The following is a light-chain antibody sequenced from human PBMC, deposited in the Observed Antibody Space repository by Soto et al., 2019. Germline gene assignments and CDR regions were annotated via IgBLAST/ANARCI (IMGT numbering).Light chain of an antibody. Sequence: EIQMTQSPSSLSASVGDRVTITFQASQNINNYLNWYQQKRGRAPKLLIYDASNVEAGVPSRFRGSGSGTDFTFTISRLQPEDIATYYCQQYENLPTFGQGTRLEIK. CDR2: DAS. CDR3: QQYENLPT. J-gene: IGKJ5*01. CDR1: QNINNY. V-gene: IGKV1-33*01.